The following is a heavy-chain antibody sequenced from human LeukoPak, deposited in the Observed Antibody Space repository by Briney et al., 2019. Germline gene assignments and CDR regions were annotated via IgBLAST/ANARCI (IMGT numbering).Heavy chain of an antibody. CDR1: GGSISSYY. V-gene: IGHV4-59*01. CDR2: IYYSGST. D-gene: IGHD6-19*01. Sequence: SETLSLTCTVSGGSISSYYWSWIRQPPGKGLEWIGYIYYSGSTNYNPSLKSRVTISVDTSKNQFSLKLSSVTAADTAVYYCARESSSGRNYFDYWGQGTLVTVSS. J-gene: IGHJ4*02. CDR3: ARESSSGRNYFDY.